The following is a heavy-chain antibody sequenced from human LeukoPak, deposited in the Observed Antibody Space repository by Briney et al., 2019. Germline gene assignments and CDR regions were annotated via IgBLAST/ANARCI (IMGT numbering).Heavy chain of an antibody. CDR1: GFTFGTYA. Sequence: GGSLRLSCAASGFTFGTYAMSWVRQAPGKGLEWVSSIVNSGGATYYADSVEGRFTISRDNSKNMVYLQVNSLRAEDTAVYYCAKGYSSGINSFDPRGQGTLVIVSS. D-gene: IGHD3-10*01. V-gene: IGHV3-23*01. J-gene: IGHJ5*02. CDR3: AKGYSSGINSFDP. CDR2: IVNSGGAT.